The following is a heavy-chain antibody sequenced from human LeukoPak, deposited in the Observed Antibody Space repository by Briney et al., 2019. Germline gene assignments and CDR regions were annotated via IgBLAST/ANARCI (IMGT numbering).Heavy chain of an antibody. CDR2: IRGSGGST. Sequence: GGSQTLSCAASGFTFRPYGMSWVRQAPGKGLEWVLGIRGSGGSTYYAASVKGRFTIHRDNSKNTLYLQMNSLRDEGTAVYYCAKSSQREPYQIDYWGQGTLVTVSS. J-gene: IGHJ4*02. D-gene: IGHD1-26*01. CDR3: AKSSQREPYQIDY. V-gene: IGHV3-23*01. CDR1: GFTFRPYG.